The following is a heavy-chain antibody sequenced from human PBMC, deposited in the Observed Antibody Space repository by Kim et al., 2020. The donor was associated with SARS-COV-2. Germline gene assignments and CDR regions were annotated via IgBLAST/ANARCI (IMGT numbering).Heavy chain of an antibody. V-gene: IGHV3-30-3*01. Sequence: GGSLRLSCAASGFTFSSYAMHWVRQAPGKGLEWVAVISYDGSNKYYADSVKGRFTISRDNSKNTLYLQMNSLRAEDTAVYYCARVWGSYYRGMDVWGQGTTVTVSS. J-gene: IGHJ6*02. CDR1: GFTFSSYA. D-gene: IGHD3-16*01. CDR2: ISYDGSNK. CDR3: ARVWGSYYRGMDV.